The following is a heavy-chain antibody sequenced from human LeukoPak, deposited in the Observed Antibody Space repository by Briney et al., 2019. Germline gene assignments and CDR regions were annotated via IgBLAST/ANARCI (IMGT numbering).Heavy chain of an antibody. D-gene: IGHD3-16*01. CDR2: INHSGST. Sequence: SETLSLTCAVYGGSFSGYYWSWIRQPPGKGPEWIGEINHSGSTNYNPSLKSRVTISVDTSKNQFSLKLSSVTAADTAVYYCARRYDYVWGAHGWFDPWGQGTLVTVSS. CDR1: GGSFSGYY. J-gene: IGHJ5*02. CDR3: ARRYDYVWGAHGWFDP. V-gene: IGHV4-34*01.